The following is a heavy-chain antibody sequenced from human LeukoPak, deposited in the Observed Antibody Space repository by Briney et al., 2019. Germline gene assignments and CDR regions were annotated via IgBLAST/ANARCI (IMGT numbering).Heavy chain of an antibody. Sequence: PSETLSLTCAVYGGSFSIYYWTWIRQTPGKGLEWIGEISHTGDITNYNPSLKSRVTISVDSSKKQFSLKVTSVTAADTGVYYCAGVPDITARPCDSWGPGILVTVSS. D-gene: IGHD1-1*01. CDR2: ISHTGDIT. CDR1: GGSFSIYY. CDR3: AGVPDITARPCDS. V-gene: IGHV4-34*01. J-gene: IGHJ4*02.